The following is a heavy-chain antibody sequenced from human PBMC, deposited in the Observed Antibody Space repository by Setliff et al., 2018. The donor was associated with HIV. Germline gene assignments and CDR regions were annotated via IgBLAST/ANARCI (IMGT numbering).Heavy chain of an antibody. V-gene: IGHV3-23*01. D-gene: IGHD2-21*01. CDR2: INSNGGST. J-gene: IGHJ4*02. CDR1: GFTFNTYA. Sequence: GGSLRLSCAASGFTFNTYAMSWVRQAPGKGLEWVSTINSNGGSTYYADSVKGRFTISRDNAKNSLYLQMKSLRAEDTAVYYCARDIGDVPERTVFDVWGQGTLVTVSS. CDR3: ARDIGDVPERTVFDV.